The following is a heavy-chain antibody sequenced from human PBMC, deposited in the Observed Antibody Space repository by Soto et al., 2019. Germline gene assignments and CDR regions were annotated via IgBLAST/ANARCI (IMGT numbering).Heavy chain of an antibody. J-gene: IGHJ4*02. D-gene: IGHD6-19*01. CDR1: GFTFSSYG. V-gene: IGHV3-30*18. CDR3: AKYQESSGWGY. CDR2: ISYDGSNK. Sequence: QVQLVECGGGVVQPGRSLRLSCAASGFTFSSYGMHWVRQAPGKGLEWVAVISYDGSNKYYGDYVKGRFTISRDNSKNPMYLPMNSLRAEDTAVYYCAKYQESSGWGYWGQGTLVTVSS.